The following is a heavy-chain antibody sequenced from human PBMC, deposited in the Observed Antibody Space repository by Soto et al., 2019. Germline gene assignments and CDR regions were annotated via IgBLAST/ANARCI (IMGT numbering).Heavy chain of an antibody. V-gene: IGHV3-7*03. CDR2: IKQDGSEK. J-gene: IGHJ6*02. CDR1: GFTFSSYW. CDR3: ARGRKATGYGMDV. Sequence: GGSLRLSCAASGFTFSSYWMSCVRQAPGKGLEWVANIKQDGSEKYYVDSVKGRFTISRDNAKNSLYLQMNSLRAEDTAVYYCARGRKATGYGMDVWGQGTTVTVSS. D-gene: IGHD4-4*01.